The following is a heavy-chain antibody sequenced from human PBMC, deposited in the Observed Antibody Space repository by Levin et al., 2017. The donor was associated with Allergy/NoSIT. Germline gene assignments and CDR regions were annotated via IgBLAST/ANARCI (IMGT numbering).Heavy chain of an antibody. V-gene: IGHV1-3*01. D-gene: IGHD2-2*01. J-gene: IGHJ4*02. Sequence: GESLKISCKASGYTFTSYAIHWVRQAPGQRLEWMGWNNAGNGNTKYSQKLQGRVTITRDTSASTAYMELSSLRSEDTALYYCARGGSGAAMTRDWGQGTLVTVSS. CDR2: NNAGNGNT. CDR3: ARGGSGAAMTRD. CDR1: GYTFTSYA.